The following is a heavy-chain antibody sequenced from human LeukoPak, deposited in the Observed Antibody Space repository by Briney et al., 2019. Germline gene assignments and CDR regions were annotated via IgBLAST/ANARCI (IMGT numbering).Heavy chain of an antibody. CDR2: IRYDGSNK. Sequence: GGSLRLSCAASGFTFSSYGMHWVRQAPGKGLEWVAFIRYDGSNKYYADSVKGRFTISRDNSKNTLYLQMNSLRAEDTAVYYCARVNSYYYDSSGYSPFAFDIWGQGTMVTVSS. CDR1: GFTFSSYG. CDR3: ARVNSYYYDSSGYSPFAFDI. V-gene: IGHV3-30*02. D-gene: IGHD3-22*01. J-gene: IGHJ3*02.